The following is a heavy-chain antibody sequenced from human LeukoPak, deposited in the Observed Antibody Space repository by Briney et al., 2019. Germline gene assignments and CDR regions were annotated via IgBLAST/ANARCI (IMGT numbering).Heavy chain of an antibody. Sequence: ASVKVSCKASGYTXTEYYMHWVRQAPGQGLEWMGWINPNSGGANYAEKFQGRVTMTRDTSISTAYMELSRLRYDDTALYYCARGQSLNDYWGQGTLVTVSS. CDR3: ARGQSLNDY. CDR1: GYTXTEYY. CDR2: INPNSGGA. V-gene: IGHV1-2*02. J-gene: IGHJ4*02.